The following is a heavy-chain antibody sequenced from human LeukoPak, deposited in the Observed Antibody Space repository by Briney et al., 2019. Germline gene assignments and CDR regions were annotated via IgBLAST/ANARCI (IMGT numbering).Heavy chain of an antibody. J-gene: IGHJ6*03. Sequence: GGSLRLSCAASGFTFSSYWMHWVRQAPGKGLVWVSRINSDGSSTSYADSVQGRFSVSRDNSKNTLYLHMDTLRVEDTAVYYCARVSKPGWYDYYYMDVWGKGTTVIVSS. D-gene: IGHD2/OR15-2a*01. V-gene: IGHV3-74*01. CDR3: ARVSKPGWYDYYYMDV. CDR1: GFTFSSYW. CDR2: INSDGSST.